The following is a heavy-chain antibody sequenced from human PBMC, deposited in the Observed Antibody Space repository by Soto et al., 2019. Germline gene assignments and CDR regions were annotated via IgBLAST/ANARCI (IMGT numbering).Heavy chain of an antibody. D-gene: IGHD6-19*01. CDR2: IWYEGSNK. V-gene: IGHV3-33*01. Sequence: QVQLVESGGGVVEPGRSLRLSCAASGFTFSSYGMHWVRQAPGKGLEWVAVIWYEGSNKYYADSVKGRFTISRDNSKNTLYMQINSLRAGATAVYYCARECAGYSSGLYQRGVFGYWGQGSLVTVSS. CDR1: GFTFSSYG. J-gene: IGHJ4*02. CDR3: ARECAGYSSGLYQRGVFGY.